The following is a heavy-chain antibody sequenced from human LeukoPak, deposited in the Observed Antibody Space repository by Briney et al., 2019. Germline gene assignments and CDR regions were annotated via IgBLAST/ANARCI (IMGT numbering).Heavy chain of an antibody. V-gene: IGHV1-24*01. CDR3: ATRGRYCTNGVCYPSISGFDP. J-gene: IGHJ5*02. CDR1: GYTLTELS. CDR2: FDPEDGET. Sequence: ASVKVSCKVSGYTLTELSMHWVRQAPGKGLEWIGGFDPEDGETIYAQKFQGRVTMTEDTSTDTAYMELSSLRSEDTAVYYCATRGRYCTNGVCYPSISGFDPWGQGTLVTVSS. D-gene: IGHD2-8*01.